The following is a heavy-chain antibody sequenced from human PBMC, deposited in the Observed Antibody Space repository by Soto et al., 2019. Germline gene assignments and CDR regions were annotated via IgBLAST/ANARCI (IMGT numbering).Heavy chain of an antibody. Sequence: EVQLLESGGGLVQPGGSLRLSCAASGFTFSSYGMRWVRQAPGKGLEWVSVISGSGGGTYYADSVKGRFTISRDNSRNRWYQKMTSRREENTAVYYVAKKKGLVATIRNYYYGRDVGAKGPRVPVPS. J-gene: IGHJ6*04. CDR2: ISGSGGGT. CDR1: GFTFSSYG. CDR3: AKKKGLVATIRNYYYGRDV. V-gene: IGHV3-23*01. D-gene: IGHD5-12*01.